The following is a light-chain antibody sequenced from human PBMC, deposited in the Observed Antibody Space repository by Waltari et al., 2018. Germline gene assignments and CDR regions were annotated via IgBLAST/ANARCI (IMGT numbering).Light chain of an antibody. CDR3: QHRRSWPLT. V-gene: IGKV3-11*01. CDR2: DAS. Sequence: SLSPGEGATLSCRASQSVSSYLVWYQQKPGQAPRLLIHDASNRAPGIPARFSGSGSETDFTLTISSLEPEDFAVYYCQHRRSWPLTFGQGTRLEIK. J-gene: IGKJ5*01. CDR1: QSVSSY.